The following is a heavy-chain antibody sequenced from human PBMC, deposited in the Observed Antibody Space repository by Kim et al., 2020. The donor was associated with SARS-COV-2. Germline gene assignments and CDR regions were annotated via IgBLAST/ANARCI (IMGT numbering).Heavy chain of an antibody. CDR2: ITYDGSNK. CDR3: ASSCPSWFNDYYYGMDC. V-gene: IGHV3-30*04. J-gene: IGHJ6*02. Sequence: GGSLRLSCAASGFTFSSYAMHWVRQAPGKGLEWVAVITYDGSNKYYADSVKGRFTISRDNSKNTLYLQMHSLRAEDTAVYYCASSCPSWFNDYYYGMDCWGQGTTVTVSS. D-gene: IGHD6-13*01. CDR1: GFTFSSYA.